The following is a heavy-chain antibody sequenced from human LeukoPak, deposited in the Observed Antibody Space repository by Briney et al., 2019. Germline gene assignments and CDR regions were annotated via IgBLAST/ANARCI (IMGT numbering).Heavy chain of an antibody. CDR2: IKSKTDGGTT. J-gene: IGHJ4*02. CDR3: TTDQSPTYYYDSSGYYFDY. D-gene: IGHD3-22*01. V-gene: IGHV3-15*01. Sequence: PGGSLRLSCAASGFTFSNAWMSWVRQAPGEGLEWVGRIKSKTDGGTTDYAAPVKGRFTISRDDSKNTLYLQMNSLKTEDTAVYYCTTDQSPTYYYDSSGYYFDYWGQGTLVTVSS. CDR1: GFTFSNAW.